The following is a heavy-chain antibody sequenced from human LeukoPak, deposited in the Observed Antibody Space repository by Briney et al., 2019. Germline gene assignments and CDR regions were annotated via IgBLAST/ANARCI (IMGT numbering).Heavy chain of an antibody. CDR2: IWYDGSNK. D-gene: IGHD2-2*01. J-gene: IGHJ4*02. V-gene: IGHV3-33*01. CDR1: GFTFSSYG. CDR3: ARAGYCSSTSCSYYFDY. Sequence: PGRSLRLSCAASGFTFSSYGMHWVRQAPGKGLEWVAVIWYDGSNKYYADSVKGRFTISRDNSKNTLYLQMNSLRAEDTAVYYCARAGYCSSTSCSYYFDYWGQGTLVTVSS.